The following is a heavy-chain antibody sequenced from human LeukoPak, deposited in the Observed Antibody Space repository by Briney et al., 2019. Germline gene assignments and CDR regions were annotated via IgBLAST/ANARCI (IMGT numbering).Heavy chain of an antibody. CDR2: IYYSGST. D-gene: IGHD2-15*01. Sequence: SETLSLTCTVSGDYINTYYWSWIRQPPGKGLEWIGYIYYSGSTNYNPSLKSRLTMSVDTSRNQFSLKLSSVTAADTAVYYCARACSAATCPFDHWGQGTLVTVSS. J-gene: IGHJ4*02. CDR1: GDYINTYY. V-gene: IGHV4-59*01. CDR3: ARACSAATCPFDH.